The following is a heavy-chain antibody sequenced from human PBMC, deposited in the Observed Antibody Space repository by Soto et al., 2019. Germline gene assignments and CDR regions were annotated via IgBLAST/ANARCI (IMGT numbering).Heavy chain of an antibody. CDR1: GFTFSSYA. Sequence: QVQLVESGGGVVQPGRSLRLSCAASGFTFSSYAMHWVRQAPGKGLEWVAVISYDGSNKYYADSVKGRFTISRDNSKNALYQQMTSLRAEETAVYYCARVGEWYGRCGHYAHWGQGTLVTVSS. J-gene: IGHJ4*02. CDR2: ISYDGSNK. CDR3: ARVGEWYGRCGHYAH. D-gene: IGHD3-16*01. V-gene: IGHV3-30-3*01.